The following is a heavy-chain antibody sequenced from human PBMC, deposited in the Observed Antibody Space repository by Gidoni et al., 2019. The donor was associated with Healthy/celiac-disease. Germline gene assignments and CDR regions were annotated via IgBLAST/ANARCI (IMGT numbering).Heavy chain of an antibody. CDR1: GFTFSSYA. CDR3: AKSPSDCSGGSCYYYYYYGMDV. D-gene: IGHD2-15*01. CDR2: ISGSGGST. J-gene: IGHJ6*02. Sequence: EVQLVESGGGLVQPGGSLRLSCAASGFTFSSYAMSWVRHAPGKGPEWGLAISGSGGSTYYAASVKGRYTISRDNSKNTLYLQMNSLRAEDTAVDYCAKSPSDCSGGSCYYYYYYGMDVWGQGTTVTVSS. V-gene: IGHV3-23*04.